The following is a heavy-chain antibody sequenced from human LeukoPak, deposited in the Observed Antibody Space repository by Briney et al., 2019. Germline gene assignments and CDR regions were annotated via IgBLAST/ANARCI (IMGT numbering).Heavy chain of an antibody. V-gene: IGHV4-39*07. Sequence: PSETLSLTCTVSSDSMSVAADYWGWIRQPPGKGLECIGSISYHGTPYYNPSLKSRLTISIDTSRNQFSLILTSLTAADTAVYYCARDPRNRYFETSDGFWGQGTLVTVSS. J-gene: IGHJ4*02. D-gene: IGHD3-9*01. CDR3: ARDPRNRYFETSDGF. CDR2: ISYHGTP. CDR1: SDSMSVAADY.